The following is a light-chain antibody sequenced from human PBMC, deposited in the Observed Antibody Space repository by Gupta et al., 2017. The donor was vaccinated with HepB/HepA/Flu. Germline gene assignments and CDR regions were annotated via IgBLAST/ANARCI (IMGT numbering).Light chain of an antibody. CDR2: DAS. J-gene: IGKJ1*01. V-gene: IGKV3-11*01. Sequence: EIVLTQSPDTLSLSPGERATLSCRASQSVSSYLAWYQQKPGQAPRLLIYDASNRATGIPARFSGSGSGTDFTLTISSREPEDFAVYYCQQRSNWPPRTFGQGTKVEIK. CDR1: QSVSSY. CDR3: QQRSNWPPRT.